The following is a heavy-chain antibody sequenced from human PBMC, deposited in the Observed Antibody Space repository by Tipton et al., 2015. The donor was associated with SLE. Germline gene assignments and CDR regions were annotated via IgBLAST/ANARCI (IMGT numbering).Heavy chain of an antibody. CDR3: ARGKGRNWGWGWFDP. CDR2: INHSGST. V-gene: IGHV4-34*01. J-gene: IGHJ5*02. D-gene: IGHD7-27*01. Sequence: TLSLTCAVYGGSFSGYYWSWIRQPPGKGLEWIGEINHSGSTNYNPSLKSRLTILVDKSKNQFSLKLSSVTAADTAVYYCARGKGRNWGWGWFDPWGQGILVTVSS. CDR1: GGSFSGYY.